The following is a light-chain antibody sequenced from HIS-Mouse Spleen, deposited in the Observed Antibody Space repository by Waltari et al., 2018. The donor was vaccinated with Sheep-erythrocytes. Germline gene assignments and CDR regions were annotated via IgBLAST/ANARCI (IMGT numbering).Light chain of an antibody. J-gene: IGLJ3*02. V-gene: IGLV2-23*01. CDR3: CSYAGSSTPWV. CDR1: SSDVGRYNL. Sequence: QSALPQPASVSGSPGQSLTISCPGTSSDVGRYNLFSWYQQHPGKAPKLMIYEGSKRPSGVSNRFSGSKSGNTASLTISGLQAEDEADYYCCSYAGSSTPWVFGGGTKLTVL. CDR2: EGS.